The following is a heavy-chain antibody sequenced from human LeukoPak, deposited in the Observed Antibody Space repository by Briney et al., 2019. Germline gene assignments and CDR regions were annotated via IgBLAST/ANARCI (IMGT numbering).Heavy chain of an antibody. V-gene: IGHV3-13*05. CDR3: ARGGFGELDY. CDR1: GFTFSSYD. Sequence: PGGSLRLSCAASGFTFSSYDMHWVRQATGKGLEWVSGIGSADDPYYPGSVKGRFTISRENAENSFYLQMNSLRAGDTAVYYCARGGFGELDYWGQGTLVTVSS. CDR2: IGSADDP. D-gene: IGHD3-10*01. J-gene: IGHJ4*02.